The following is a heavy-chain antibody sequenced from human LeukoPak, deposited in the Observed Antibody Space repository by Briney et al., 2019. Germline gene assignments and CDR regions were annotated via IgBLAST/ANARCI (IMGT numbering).Heavy chain of an antibody. J-gene: IGHJ4*02. CDR2: INPNSGGT. CDR3: AREPTYYDILTGYNFFDY. CDR1: GYTFTGYY. Sequence: GASVKVSRKASGYTFTGYYMHWVRQAPGQGLEWMGWINPNSGGTNYAQKFQGRVTMTRDTSISTAYMELSRLRSDDTAVYYCAREPTYYDILTGYNFFDYWGQGTLVTVSS. V-gene: IGHV1-2*02. D-gene: IGHD3-9*01.